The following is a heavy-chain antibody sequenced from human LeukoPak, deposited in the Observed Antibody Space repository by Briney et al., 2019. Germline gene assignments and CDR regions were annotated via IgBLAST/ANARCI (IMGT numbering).Heavy chain of an antibody. CDR2: IYYSGST. CDR3: ARVGRVRKLDYYYMDV. J-gene: IGHJ6*03. V-gene: IGHV4-39*07. Sequence: SETLSLTCTVSGGSISSSSYYWGWIRQPPGKGLEWIGSIYYSGSTYYNSSLKSRVTISVDTSKNQFSLKLSSVTAADTAVYYCARVGRVRKLDYYYMDVWGKGTTVTVSS. D-gene: IGHD1-1*01. CDR1: GGSISSSSYY.